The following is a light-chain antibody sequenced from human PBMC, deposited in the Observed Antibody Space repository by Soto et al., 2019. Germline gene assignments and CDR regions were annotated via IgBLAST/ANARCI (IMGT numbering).Light chain of an antibody. V-gene: IGKV1-12*01. J-gene: IGKJ5*01. CDR3: QQAHSFPVT. CDR1: QRISSW. CDR2: TES. Sequence: DIQMTQSPSSVSASVGDRVTITCRASQRISSWVDWYQQKPGKAPKLLIYTESSLQSGVPSRFSGSGSETDFTLTITSLQPEDFATYYCQQAHSFPVTFGQGTRLDIK.